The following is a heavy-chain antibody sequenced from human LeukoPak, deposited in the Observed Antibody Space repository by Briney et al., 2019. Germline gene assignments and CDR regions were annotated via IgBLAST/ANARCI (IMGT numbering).Heavy chain of an antibody. Sequence: SETLSLTCTVSGGSISSSSYYWGCLRHPRGKGLEWIGSIYYSGSTYYNPSLKSRVTISVDTSKNQFSLKLSSVTAADTAVYYCARQSYCSGGSCYSPKIDYWGQGTLVTVSS. J-gene: IGHJ4*02. D-gene: IGHD2-15*01. CDR2: IYYSGST. CDR3: ARQSYCSGGSCYSPKIDY. CDR1: GGSISSSSYY. V-gene: IGHV4-39*01.